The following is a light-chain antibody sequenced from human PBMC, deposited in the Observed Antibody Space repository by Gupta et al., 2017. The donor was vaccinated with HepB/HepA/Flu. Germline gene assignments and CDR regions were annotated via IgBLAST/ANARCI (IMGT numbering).Light chain of an antibody. CDR3: AAWDDSLSGQV. CDR2: SNT. J-gene: IGLJ3*02. V-gene: IGLV1-44*01. CDR1: TSNIGSNP. Sequence: QSVLIQPPSASGTPGQRVTISCSGSTSNIGSNPVNWYQQLPRTAPKLLIYSNTHRPSRVPDRFSGSKSGTSDSLAISGLQSEDEADYYCAAWDDSLSGQVFGGGTKLTVL.